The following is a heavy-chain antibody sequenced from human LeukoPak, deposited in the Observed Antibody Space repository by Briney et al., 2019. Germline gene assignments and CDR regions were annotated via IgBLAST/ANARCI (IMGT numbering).Heavy chain of an antibody. CDR2: INHSGST. CDR1: GFTFSDYY. V-gene: IGHV4-34*01. Sequence: GSLRLSCAASGFTFSDYYMSWIRQPPGKGLEWIGEINHSGSTNYNPSLKSRVTISVDTSKNQFSLKLSSVTAADTAVYYCARLKTYYYDSSGRTNDYWGQGTLVTVSS. CDR3: ARLKTYYYDSSGRTNDY. J-gene: IGHJ4*02. D-gene: IGHD3-22*01.